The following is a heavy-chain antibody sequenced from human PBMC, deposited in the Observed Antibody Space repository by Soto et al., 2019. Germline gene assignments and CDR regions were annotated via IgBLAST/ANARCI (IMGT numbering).Heavy chain of an antibody. CDR1: GFTVSSYA. CDR3: ASGSTTVMYHFDY. Sequence: EVQLLESGGGLVQPGGSLRLSCAASGFTVSSYAMSGVRQAPGKGLEWVSAISGSGGSTYYADSVKGRFTISRDNSKNTLYLQMNSLRAEDTAVYYCASGSTTVMYHFDYWGQGTLVTVSS. V-gene: IGHV3-23*01. J-gene: IGHJ4*02. CDR2: ISGSGGST. D-gene: IGHD4-17*01.